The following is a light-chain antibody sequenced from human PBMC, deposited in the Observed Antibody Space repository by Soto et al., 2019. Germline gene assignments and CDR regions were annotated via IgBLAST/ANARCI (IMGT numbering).Light chain of an antibody. V-gene: IGKV1-5*03. CDR1: DSISSW. CDR2: KAS. CDR3: QQYMWT. J-gene: IGKJ1*01. Sequence: DIQMTQSPSTLSAFVGDRVTITCRASDSISSWLAWYQHKPGKAPKLLIQKASNLASGVPSRFSGSGSGTEFTRTSSSLLPDDSTSYYCQQYMWTFGQGTKV.